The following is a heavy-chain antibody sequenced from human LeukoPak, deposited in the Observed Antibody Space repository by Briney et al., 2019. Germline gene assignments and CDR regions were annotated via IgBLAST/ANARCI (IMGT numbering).Heavy chain of an antibody. CDR1: GGSISSHC. CDR3: ARGVVTTVSYYMDV. V-gene: IGHV4-59*11. D-gene: IGHD4-11*01. J-gene: IGHJ6*03. Sequence: KTSETLSLTCTVSGGSISSHCWSWLRQSPGKGLEWIGYIYYSGSTNYNPSLNSRVTISVDTSKKQFSLKLSSVTAADTAVYYCARGVVTTVSYYMDVWGKGTTVTVSS. CDR2: IYYSGST.